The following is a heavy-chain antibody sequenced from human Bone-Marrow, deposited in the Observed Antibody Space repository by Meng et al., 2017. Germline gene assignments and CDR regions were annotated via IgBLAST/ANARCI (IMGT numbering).Heavy chain of an antibody. CDR3: ARDPVIAGAGAEYFQH. J-gene: IGHJ1*01. CDR1: GFTFISYS. V-gene: IGHV3-21*01. CDR2: ISSSSSYI. D-gene: IGHD6-19*01. Sequence: GSSLRLSCAASGFTFISYSMNWVRQAPGKGLEWVPSISSSSSYIYYADAVKGRFTISRDNAKNSLYLQMNSLRAGETAVYYWARDPVIAGAGAEYFQHWGQGTLVTVSS.